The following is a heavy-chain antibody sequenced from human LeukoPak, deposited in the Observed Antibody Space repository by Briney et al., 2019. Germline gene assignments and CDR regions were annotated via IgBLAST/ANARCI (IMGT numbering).Heavy chain of an antibody. D-gene: IGHD2/OR15-2a*01. V-gene: IGHV1-69*06. CDR2: IIPIFGTA. CDR1: GGTFSSYA. J-gene: IGHJ6*03. CDR3: ARTPDFSYYYYMGV. Sequence: RASVKVSCKASGGTFSSYAISWVRQTPGQGLEWMGRIIPIFGTANYAQKFQGRVTITADKSTSTAYMELSSLRSEDTAVYYCARTPDFSYYYYMGVWGKGTTVTVSS.